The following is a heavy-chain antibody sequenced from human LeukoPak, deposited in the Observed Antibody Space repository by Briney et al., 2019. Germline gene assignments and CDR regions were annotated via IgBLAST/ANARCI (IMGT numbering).Heavy chain of an antibody. V-gene: IGHV3-23*01. CDR1: GFTFNTYG. CDR2: ITGSGSST. CDR3: AKGTHPYSSGWYGDY. Sequence: PGGSLRLSCVASGFTFNTYGMSWVRQAPGKGLEWVSAITGSGSSTEYADSVKGRFTISRDNSKNTLYLQMNSLRAEDTAVYYCAKGTHPYSSGWYGDYWGQGTLVTVSS. D-gene: IGHD6-19*01. J-gene: IGHJ4*02.